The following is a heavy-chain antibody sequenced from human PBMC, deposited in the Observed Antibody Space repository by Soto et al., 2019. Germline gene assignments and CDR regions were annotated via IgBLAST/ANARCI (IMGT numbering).Heavy chain of an antibody. CDR2: ISSNGGST. CDR1: GFTFSSYA. Sequence: GSLRLSCAASGFTFSSYAMHWVRQAPGKGLEYVSAISSNGGSTYYANSVKGRFTISRDNAKNSLYLQMNGLRAEDTAVYYCARGRYCSGGSCSSTYYYYYYMDVWGKGTTVTVSS. CDR3: ARGRYCSGGSCSSTYYYYYYMDV. J-gene: IGHJ6*03. V-gene: IGHV3-64*01. D-gene: IGHD2-15*01.